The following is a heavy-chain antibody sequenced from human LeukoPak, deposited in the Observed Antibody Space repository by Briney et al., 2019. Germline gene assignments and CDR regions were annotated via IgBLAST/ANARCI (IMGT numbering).Heavy chain of an antibody. CDR3: AKDMLAVRGVTPIPYGMDV. Sequence: GGSLRLSCAASGFTFDDYAMYWVRQAPGKGLEWVSLISGDGGSTYYADSVKGRFTISRDNSKNSLYLQMNSLRTEDTALYYCAKDMLAVRGVTPIPYGMDVWGQGTTVTVSS. V-gene: IGHV3-43*02. CDR1: GFTFDDYA. D-gene: IGHD3-10*01. J-gene: IGHJ6*02. CDR2: ISGDGGST.